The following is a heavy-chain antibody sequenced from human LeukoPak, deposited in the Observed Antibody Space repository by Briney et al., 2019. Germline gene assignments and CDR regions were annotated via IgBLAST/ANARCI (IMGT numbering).Heavy chain of an antibody. CDR2: IRYDGSNK. CDR1: GFTFSSYG. CDR3: AKDSATITEGGY. Sequence: GGSLRLSCAVSGFTFSSYGMHWVRQAPGKGLEWVAFIRYDGSNKYYADSVKGRFTISRDNSKNTLYLQMNSLRAEDTAVYYCAKDSATITEGGYWGQGTLVTVSS. D-gene: IGHD5-24*01. J-gene: IGHJ4*02. V-gene: IGHV3-30*02.